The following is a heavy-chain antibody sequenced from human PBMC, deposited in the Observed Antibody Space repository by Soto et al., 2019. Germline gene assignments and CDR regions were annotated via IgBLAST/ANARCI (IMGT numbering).Heavy chain of an antibody. D-gene: IGHD3-9*01. CDR1: GGSVSSGSYH. V-gene: IGHV4-61*01. Sequence: QVQLQESGPGLVKPSETLSLTCTVSGGSVSSGSYHWSWIRQPPGQGLEWIGYIYYSGSTNYNPSLKSRVTISVDTSKNQFSLKLSSVTAADTAVYYCASEAGPTGYYTKMVYWGQGTLVTVSS. CDR2: IYYSGST. J-gene: IGHJ4*02. CDR3: ASEAGPTGYYTKMVY.